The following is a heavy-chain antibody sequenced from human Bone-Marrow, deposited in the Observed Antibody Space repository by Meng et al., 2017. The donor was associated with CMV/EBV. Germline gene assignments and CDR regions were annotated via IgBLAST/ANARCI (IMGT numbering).Heavy chain of an antibody. D-gene: IGHD3-3*01. CDR1: GSTFSSYD. Sequence: GESLKISCAAPGSTFSSYDMHWVRQATGKGLEWVSAIGTSGDTYYPGSVKGRFTISRDNSKNTLYLQMNSLRAEDTAVYYCASGPIFGDFFDYWGQGTLVTVSS. CDR3: ASGPIFGDFFDY. CDR2: IGTSGDT. J-gene: IGHJ4*02. V-gene: IGHV3-13*01.